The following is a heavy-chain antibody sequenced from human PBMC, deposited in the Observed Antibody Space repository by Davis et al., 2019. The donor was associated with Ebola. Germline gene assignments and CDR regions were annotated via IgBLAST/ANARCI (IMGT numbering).Heavy chain of an antibody. D-gene: IGHD2-15*01. J-gene: IGHJ4*02. CDR3: AIPDCSGANCYSVYIKN. CDR1: GFNFRSYG. CDR2: IWYDGSRK. V-gene: IGHV3-33*01. Sequence: GGSLRLSCAASGFNFRSYGMHWVRQAPDKGLELVAVIWYDGSRKYYGDSVKGRFTISRDNSNNLLYLQMNSLRAEDTAVYYCAIPDCSGANCYSVYIKNWGQGTLVTVSS.